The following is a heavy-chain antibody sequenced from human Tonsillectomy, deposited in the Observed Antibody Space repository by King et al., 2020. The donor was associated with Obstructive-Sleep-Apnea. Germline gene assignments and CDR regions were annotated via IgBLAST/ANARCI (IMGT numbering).Heavy chain of an antibody. Sequence: QLQESGPGLVKPSETLSLTCSVSGVSISSYYWSWIRQPPGRGLEWIGYIYYTGSTNSNPSLKSRLTISVDTSKNQFSLKLNSVTAADTAVYYCARTAAVAGIIGWFDPWGQGTLVTVSS. CDR2: IYYTGST. J-gene: IGHJ5*02. D-gene: IGHD6-19*01. V-gene: IGHV4-59*01. CDR3: ARTAAVAGIIGWFDP. CDR1: GVSISSYY.